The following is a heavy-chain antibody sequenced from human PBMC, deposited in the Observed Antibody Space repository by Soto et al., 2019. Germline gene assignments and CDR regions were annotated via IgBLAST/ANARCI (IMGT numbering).Heavy chain of an antibody. CDR2: IIPIFGTA. Sequence: GASVKVSCKASGYTFTSYGISWVRQAPGQGLEWMGGIIPIFGTANYAQKFQGRVTITADESTSTAYMELSSLRSEDTAVYYCARAYSKKWTKDVWGQGTTVTVSS. CDR3: ARAYSKKWTKDV. V-gene: IGHV1-69*13. D-gene: IGHD6-13*01. CDR1: GYTFTSYG. J-gene: IGHJ6*02.